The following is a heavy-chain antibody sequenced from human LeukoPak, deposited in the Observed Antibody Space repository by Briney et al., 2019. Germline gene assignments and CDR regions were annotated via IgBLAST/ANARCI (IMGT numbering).Heavy chain of an antibody. CDR1: GFPFSSYW. J-gene: IGHJ4*02. CDR2: INEDGSEK. Sequence: GGSLRLSCAASGFPFSSYWMSWVRQAPGKGLEWGANINEDGSEKYYVDSVKGRFTISRDNGENSLYLQMKNLRVEDTAIYYCARAGGPGTVDYWGQGTLVTVSS. D-gene: IGHD6-13*01. CDR3: ARAGGPGTVDY. V-gene: IGHV3-7*01.